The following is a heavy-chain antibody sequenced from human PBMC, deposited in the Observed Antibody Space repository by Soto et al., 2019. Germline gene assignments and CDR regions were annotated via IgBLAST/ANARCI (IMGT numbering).Heavy chain of an antibody. V-gene: IGHV4-61*01. CDR2: IYYSGST. D-gene: IGHD6-19*01. CDR3: ASRYSSGWFFDY. Sequence: SLTCTVSGGSVSSGSYYWSWIRQPPGKGLEWIGYIYYSGSTNYNPSLKSRVTISVDTSKNQFSLKLSSVTAADTAVYYCASRYSSGWFFDYWGQGTLVTVSP. CDR1: GGSVSSGSYY. J-gene: IGHJ4*02.